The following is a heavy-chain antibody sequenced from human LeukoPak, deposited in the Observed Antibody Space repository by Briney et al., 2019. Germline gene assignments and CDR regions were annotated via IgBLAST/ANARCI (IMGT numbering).Heavy chain of an antibody. D-gene: IGHD3-10*01. CDR2: ISTYNGDT. V-gene: IGHV1-18*01. CDR1: GYPFTTYG. Sequence: ASVKVSCKASGYPFTTYGITWVRQAPGQGLEWMGWISTYNGDTNYAQKFQGRVTITADKSTSTAYMELSSLRSEDTAVYYCASYGSGSYYYGMDVWGQGTTVTVSS. CDR3: ASYGSGSYYYGMDV. J-gene: IGHJ6*02.